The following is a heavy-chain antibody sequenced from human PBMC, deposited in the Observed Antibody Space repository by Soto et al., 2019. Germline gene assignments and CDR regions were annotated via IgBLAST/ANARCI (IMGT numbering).Heavy chain of an antibody. CDR3: AQLGLMTFSHKHYFNH. V-gene: IGHV3-23*01. J-gene: IGHJ4*02. Sequence: GGSLRLSCVASGFSFDNYGMSWVRQAPGEGLEWVSAIKSDGTSTYYAASVEDRFTISRDNSKNTLYLQLNSLRAEDTAVYYCAQLGLMTFSHKHYFNHWGRGTLVTIS. CDR1: GFSFDNYG. D-gene: IGHD3-16*01. CDR2: IKSDGTST.